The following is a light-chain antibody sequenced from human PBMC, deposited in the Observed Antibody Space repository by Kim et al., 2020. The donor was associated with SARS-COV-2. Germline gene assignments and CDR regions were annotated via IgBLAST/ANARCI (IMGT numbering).Light chain of an antibody. CDR2: GAS. CDR1: QSVSSD. CDR3: QKYNDRPFPLT. V-gene: IGKV3-15*01. J-gene: IGKJ4*01. Sequence: EIVMTQSPASLSVSPGERATLSCRASQSVSSDLAWYQQKPGQAPSLLIHGASTRATGIPARFSGSGSGTEFTLNISSLQSEDFAVYYCQKYNDRPFPLTFGGGTKVDIK.